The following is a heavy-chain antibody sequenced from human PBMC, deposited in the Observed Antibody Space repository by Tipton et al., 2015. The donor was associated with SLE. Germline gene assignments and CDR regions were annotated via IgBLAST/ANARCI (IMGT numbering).Heavy chain of an antibody. V-gene: IGHV3-7*03. J-gene: IGHJ4*02. Sequence: SLRLSCTASGFTFSSYWMSWVRQAPGKGLEWVANIKQDGSEKYYVDSVKGRFTISRDNAKNTLYLQMNSLKTEDTAVYYCTTSGAEDYWGQGTLVTVSS. CDR3: TTSGAEDY. D-gene: IGHD1-14*01. CDR1: GFTFSSYW. CDR2: IKQDGSEK.